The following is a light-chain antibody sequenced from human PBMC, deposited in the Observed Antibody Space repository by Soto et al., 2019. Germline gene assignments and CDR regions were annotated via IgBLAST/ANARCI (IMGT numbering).Light chain of an antibody. Sequence: DIQLTQSPSLLSASVGDRVTITCRASQGIGSSLAWYHQKAGKAPKRLIHTASTLQSGVPSRFRGSGSGTDFTLTITSLQPEDFATYYCQQRNSYPITFGQGTRLEIK. CDR2: TAS. V-gene: IGKV1-9*01. CDR3: QQRNSYPIT. CDR1: QGIGSS. J-gene: IGKJ5*01.